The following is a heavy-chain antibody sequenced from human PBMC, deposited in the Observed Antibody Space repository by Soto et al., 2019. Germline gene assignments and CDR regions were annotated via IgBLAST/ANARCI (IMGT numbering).Heavy chain of an antibody. CDR2: IFTGGST. V-gene: IGHV3-53*04. CDR3: ARDRQSSGWLDAFDI. CDR1: GFTVSSNY. Sequence: EVQLVESGGGLVQPGGSLRLSCAASGFTVSSNYMSWVRQAPEKGLEWVSVIFTGGSTYYADSVKGRFTISRHSSMNTVYLQMDSLRAEDTAVYYCARDRQSSGWLDAFDIWGQGTMVTVSS. J-gene: IGHJ3*02. D-gene: IGHD6-19*01.